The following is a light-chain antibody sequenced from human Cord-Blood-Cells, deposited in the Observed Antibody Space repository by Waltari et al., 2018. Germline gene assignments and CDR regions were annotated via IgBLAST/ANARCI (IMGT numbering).Light chain of an antibody. CDR3: SSYTSSSTRV. Sequence: QSALTQPASVSGSPGQSITISCTGTSSAVGGYNYVSWYQPHPGKAPKLMIYEVSNRPSGVSNRFSGSKSGNTASLTISGLQAEDEADYYCSSYTSSSTRVFGTGTKVTVL. CDR1: SSAVGGYNY. CDR2: EVS. V-gene: IGLV2-14*01. J-gene: IGLJ1*01.